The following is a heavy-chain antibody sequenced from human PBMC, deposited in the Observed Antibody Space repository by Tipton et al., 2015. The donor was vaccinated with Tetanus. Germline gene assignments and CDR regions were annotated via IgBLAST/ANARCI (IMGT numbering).Heavy chain of an antibody. CDR1: GDSVSSNSVA. V-gene: IGHV6-1*01. Sequence: PGLVKPSQTLSLTCAISGDSVSSNSVAWSWIRQSPSRGLEWLGRTYYRSKWYYGYAVAVKRRLSVNPDTSKNLFSLHLNSVTPEDTAVYYCASDRGTRGWAGAFDIWGQGTMVTVSS. J-gene: IGHJ3*02. CDR2: TYYRSKWYY. CDR3: ASDRGTRGWAGAFDI. D-gene: IGHD6-19*01.